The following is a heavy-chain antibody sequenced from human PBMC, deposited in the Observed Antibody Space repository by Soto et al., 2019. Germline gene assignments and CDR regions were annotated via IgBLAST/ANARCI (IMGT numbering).Heavy chain of an antibody. J-gene: IGHJ6*02. V-gene: IGHV1-69*12. Sequence: QVQLVQSGAEVKKPGSSVKVSCKASGGTFSSYAISWVRQAPGQGLEWMGGIIPIFGTADYAQKFQGRDTITADETTRTAYMELSSLRSEDTAVYYCASLIAAAGPPHSPRYYYGMDVWGQGTTVTVSS. D-gene: IGHD6-13*01. CDR2: IIPIFGTA. CDR1: GGTFSSYA. CDR3: ASLIAAAGPPHSPRYYYGMDV.